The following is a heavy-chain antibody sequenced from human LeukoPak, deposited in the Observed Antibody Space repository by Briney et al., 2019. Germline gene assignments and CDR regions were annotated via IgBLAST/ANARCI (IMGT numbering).Heavy chain of an antibody. V-gene: IGHV4-34*01. D-gene: IGHD2-2*01. J-gene: IGHJ4*02. CDR1: GGSFSGYY. CDR3: ARESRYQLLETFDY. CDR2: INHSGST. Sequence: PSETLSLTCAVYGGSFSGYYWSWIRQPPGKGLEWIGEINHSGSTNYNPSLKSRVTISVDTSKNQFSLKLSSVTAADTAVYYRARESRYQLLETFDYWGQGTLVTVSS.